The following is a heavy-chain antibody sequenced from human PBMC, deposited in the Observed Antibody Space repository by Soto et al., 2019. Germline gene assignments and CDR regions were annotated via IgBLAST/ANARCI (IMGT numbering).Heavy chain of an antibody. CDR2: INPHGGST. V-gene: IGHV1-46*01. D-gene: IGHD6-13*01. CDR1: GDTFTSYY. Sequence: ASVKVSCKAPGDTFTSYYLNWVRQAPGQGLEWMGVINPHGGSTKYAQKFQGRSTIYTDSSKSTVYLQMNSLRAEDTAVYYCARGGHSSSWYRLEAYFFDSWGQGTLVTVSS. J-gene: IGHJ4*02. CDR3: ARGGHSSSWYRLEAYFFDS.